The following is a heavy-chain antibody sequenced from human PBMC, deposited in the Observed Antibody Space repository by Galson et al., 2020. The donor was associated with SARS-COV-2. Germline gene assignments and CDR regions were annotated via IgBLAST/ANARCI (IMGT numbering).Heavy chain of an antibody. CDR1: GFTVSSNY. V-gene: IGHV3-53*04. CDR2: IYSGGST. Sequence: GESLKISCAASGFTVSSNYMSWVRQAPGKGLEWVSVIYSGGSTYYADSVKGRFTISRHNSKNTLYLQMNSLRAEDTAVYYCARDLDYYGMDVWGQGTTVTVSS. J-gene: IGHJ6*02. CDR3: ARDLDYYGMDV. D-gene: IGHD3-16*01.